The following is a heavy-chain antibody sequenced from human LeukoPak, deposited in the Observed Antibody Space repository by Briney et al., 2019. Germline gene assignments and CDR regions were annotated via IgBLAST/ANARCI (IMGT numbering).Heavy chain of an antibody. Sequence: GGSLRLSCAASGFTFNTYSMNWVRQAPGKGLEWVSYVSSSSRTIYYADSVKGRFTISRDNAKNSLYLQMNSLRAEDTAVHYCARDLGLYDYGGNIDFWGQGTLVTVSS. CDR1: GFTFNTYS. CDR3: ARDLGLYDYGGNIDF. D-gene: IGHD4-23*01. J-gene: IGHJ4*02. V-gene: IGHV3-48*04. CDR2: VSSSSRTI.